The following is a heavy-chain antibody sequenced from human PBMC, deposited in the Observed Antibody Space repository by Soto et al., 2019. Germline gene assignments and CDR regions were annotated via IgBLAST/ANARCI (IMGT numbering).Heavy chain of an antibody. J-gene: IGHJ6*02. D-gene: IGHD1-1*01. CDR3: ARVGTWNHYYGIDV. CDR2: ISYDGSNK. Sequence: GGSLRLSCAASGFTFSSYAMHWVRQAPGKGLEWVAVISYDGSNKYYADSVKGRFTISRDNSKNTLYLQMNSLRAEDTAVYYCARVGTWNHYYGIDVWGQGTTVTVSS. V-gene: IGHV3-30-3*01. CDR1: GFTFSSYA.